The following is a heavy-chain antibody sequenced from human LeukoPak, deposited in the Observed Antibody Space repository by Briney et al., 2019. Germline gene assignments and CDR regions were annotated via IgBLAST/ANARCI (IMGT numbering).Heavy chain of an antibody. D-gene: IGHD4-17*01. V-gene: IGHV3-66*01. CDR3: ARFLIDGETYGDYYYYYGMDV. CDR1: GFTVSSNY. Sequence: PGGSLRLSCAASGFTVSSNYMSWVRQAPGKGLEWVSVIYSGGSTYYADSVKGRFTISRDNSKNTLYLQMNSLRAEDTAVYYCARFLIDGETYGDYYYYYGMDVWGQGTTVTVSS. CDR2: IYSGGST. J-gene: IGHJ6*02.